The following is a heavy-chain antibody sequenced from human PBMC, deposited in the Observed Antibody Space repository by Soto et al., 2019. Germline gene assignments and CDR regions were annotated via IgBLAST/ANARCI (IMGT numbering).Heavy chain of an antibody. J-gene: IGHJ5*02. CDR1: GYTFTSYA. D-gene: IGHD3-22*01. CDR2: INAGNGNT. CDR3: ARDGSYYYDSSGYLNWFDP. Sequence: QVQLVQSGAEEKKPGASVKVSCKASGYTFTSYAMHWVRQAPGQRLEWMGWINAGNGNTKYSQKFQGRVTITRDTSASTAYMELSSLRSEDTAVYYCARDGSYYYDSSGYLNWFDPWGQGTLVTVSS. V-gene: IGHV1-3*05.